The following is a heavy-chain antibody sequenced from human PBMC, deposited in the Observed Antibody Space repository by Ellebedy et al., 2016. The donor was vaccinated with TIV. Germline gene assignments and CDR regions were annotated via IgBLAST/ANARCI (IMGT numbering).Heavy chain of an antibody. J-gene: IGHJ3*01. CDR2: IRDKFYGGTV. V-gene: IGHV3-49*03. CDR3: TRDWLTFDV. D-gene: IGHD6-19*01. Sequence: GESLKISCTASGFTFGDYAMSWFRQAPGKGLERIGFIRDKFYGGTVDYASSVKGRFVISRDDSKSIVYLEMSSLRTEDTALYYCTRDWLTFDVWGQGTMVSVSS. CDR1: GFTFGDYA.